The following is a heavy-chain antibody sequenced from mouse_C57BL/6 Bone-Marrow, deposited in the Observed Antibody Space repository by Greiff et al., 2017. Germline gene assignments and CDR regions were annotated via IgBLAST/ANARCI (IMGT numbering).Heavy chain of an antibody. CDR1: EYEFPSHD. J-gene: IGHJ1*03. D-gene: IGHD2-4*01. CDR2: INSDGGST. V-gene: IGHV5-2*01. Sequence: EVQLVESGGGLVQPGESLKLSCESNEYEFPSHDMSWVRKTPEKRLELVAAINSDGGSTYYPDTMERRVIISRDNTKKTLYLQMSSLRSEDSALYYCARQGSLLLLPPWYFDVWGTGTTVTVSS. CDR3: ARQGSLLLLPPWYFDV.